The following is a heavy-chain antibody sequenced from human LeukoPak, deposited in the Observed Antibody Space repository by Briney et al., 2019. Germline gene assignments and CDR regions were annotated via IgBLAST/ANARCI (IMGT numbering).Heavy chain of an antibody. D-gene: IGHD3-16*01. Sequence: PSETLSLTCTVSGGSISSRSYYWGWIRQPPGKGLEWIGSLYYSGSTYYNPSLKSRVTISVDTSKNQFSLKLSSVTAADTAVYYCARKRKGAYDFDYWGQGTLVTVSS. V-gene: IGHV4-39*01. CDR3: ARKRKGAYDFDY. J-gene: IGHJ4*02. CDR2: LYYSGST. CDR1: GGSISSRSYY.